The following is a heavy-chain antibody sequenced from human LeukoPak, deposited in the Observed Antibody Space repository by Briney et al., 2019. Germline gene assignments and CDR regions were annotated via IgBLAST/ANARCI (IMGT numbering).Heavy chain of an antibody. CDR1: GYTFTSYY. CDR3: ASGNDLFTEYLTWFDP. CDR2: VNPSGGST. V-gene: IGHV1-46*01. D-gene: IGHD3-9*01. Sequence: ASVKVSCKASGYTFTSYYMHWVRQAPGQGLEWMGIVNPSGGSTSYAQKFQGRVTITRDTSTSTVYMELSSLRSEDTAIYYCASGNDLFTEYLTWFDPWGQGTLVTVSS. J-gene: IGHJ5*02.